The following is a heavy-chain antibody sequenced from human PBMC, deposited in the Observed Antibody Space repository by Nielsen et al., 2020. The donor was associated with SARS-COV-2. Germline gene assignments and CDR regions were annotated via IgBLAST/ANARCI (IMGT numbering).Heavy chain of an antibody. D-gene: IGHD2-2*01. CDR1: GGSISSSSYY. V-gene: IGHV4-39*01. CDR3: ARRRGIVVVPADPDAFDI. CDR2: IDHCGST. J-gene: IGHJ3*02. Sequence: SETLSLTCTVSGGSISSSSYYWGWIRQPPGKGLEWIGTIDHCGSTYYNPSLKSRVTISVDTSKNQFSLKLSSVTAADTAVYYCARRRGIVVVPADPDAFDIWGQGTMVTVSS.